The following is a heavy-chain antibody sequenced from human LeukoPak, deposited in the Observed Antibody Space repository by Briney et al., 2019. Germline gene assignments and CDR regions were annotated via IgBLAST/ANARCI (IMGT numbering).Heavy chain of an antibody. V-gene: IGHV3-15*01. J-gene: IGHJ4*02. CDR3: TTISIVGAT. CDR1: GFTFSNEW. CDR2: IKRKVDGGPT. Sequence: GGSLRLSCAASGFTFSNEWMSWVRQAPGKGLEWVGRIKRKVDGGPTDYAAPVKGRFIISRDDSKNTLYLQMNSLETEDTAVYYCTTISIVGATWGQGTLVTVSS. D-gene: IGHD1-26*01.